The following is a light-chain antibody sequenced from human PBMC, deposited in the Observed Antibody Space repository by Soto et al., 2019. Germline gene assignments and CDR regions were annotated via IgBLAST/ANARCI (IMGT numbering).Light chain of an antibody. CDR2: DVS. Sequence: QSALTQPRSVSGSPGQSVTISCTGTSSDVGGYNYVSWYQQHPGKAPKLMIYDVSKRPSGVPDRFSGSKSGNTASLTISGLQAEDEADYYCCSYAVSFENVVFGGGTKLTVL. V-gene: IGLV2-11*01. J-gene: IGLJ2*01. CDR1: SSDVGGYNY. CDR3: CSYAVSFENVV.